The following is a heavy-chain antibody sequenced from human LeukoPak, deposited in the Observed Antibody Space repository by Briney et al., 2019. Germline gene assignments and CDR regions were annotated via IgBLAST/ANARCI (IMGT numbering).Heavy chain of an antibody. J-gene: IGHJ3*02. V-gene: IGHV2-5*02. D-gene: IGHD3-22*01. Sequence: SGPTLVKPTQTLTLTCTFSGFSLSTGGLGVGWIRQPPGKALERPAPLYWDDDKRYSSSLKSRLTITKGTSKKQVVLRMTNMEPVDTGTYYCAHKSDSTGYYRDDFDIWGQGTFVTVSS. CDR1: GFSLSTGGLG. CDR3: AHKSDSTGYYRDDFDI. CDR2: LYWDDDK.